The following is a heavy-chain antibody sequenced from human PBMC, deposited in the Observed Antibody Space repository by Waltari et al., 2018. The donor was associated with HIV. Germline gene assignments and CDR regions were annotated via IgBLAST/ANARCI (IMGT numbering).Heavy chain of an antibody. CDR3: ARTIFGVMITSDFFYGMDV. CDR1: GLPFGDYS. J-gene: IGHJ6*02. V-gene: IGHV3-30-3*01. D-gene: IGHD3-3*01. Sequence: QEQLVESGGGVAQPGRSLRLSCSASGLPFGDYSMTLVRKAPGKGLEWVGLISFDGNNAYYADSVKGRFTISRDNSKNTMSLQMNSLRSDDTALYYCARTIFGVMITSDFFYGMDVWGQGTTVTVS. CDR2: ISFDGNNA.